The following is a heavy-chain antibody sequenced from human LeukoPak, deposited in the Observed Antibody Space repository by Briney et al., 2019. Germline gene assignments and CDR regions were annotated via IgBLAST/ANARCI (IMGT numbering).Heavy chain of an antibody. D-gene: IGHD1-26*01. CDR2: IKSDGSST. CDR1: GFTFTNYW. V-gene: IGHV3-74*01. J-gene: IGHJ4*02. CDR3: ARGATPDF. Sequence: GGSLRLSCAASGFTFTNYWMHWVRHAPGKGLVWVSRIKSDGSSTSYADSVKGRFTISRDNAKNTLYLQMNSLRAEGTAVYYCARGATPDFRGQGTLVTVSS.